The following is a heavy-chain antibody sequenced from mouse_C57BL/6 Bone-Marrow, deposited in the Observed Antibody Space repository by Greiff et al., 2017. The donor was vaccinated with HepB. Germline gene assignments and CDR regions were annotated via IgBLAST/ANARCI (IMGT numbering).Heavy chain of an antibody. CDR1: GFTFTNYY. J-gene: IGHJ4*01. CDR2: IKPTNGGT. V-gene: IGHV1-26*01. D-gene: IGHD1-1*01. Sequence: VQLKQSVPELVRPGASVKFSCKASGFTFTNYYMNWVKQRHGKGLEWIGDIKPTNGGTNYNQKFKGKATLTTDKSSSTAYLELRSLTSEDPAVYYCAREDYGSSYEYAMDYWGQGTSVTVSS. CDR3: AREDYGSSYEYAMDY.